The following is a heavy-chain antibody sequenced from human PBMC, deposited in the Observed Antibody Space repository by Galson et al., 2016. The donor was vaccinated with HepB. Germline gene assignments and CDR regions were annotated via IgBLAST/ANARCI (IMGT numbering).Heavy chain of an antibody. Sequence: SLRLSCAASGFTLSSYSMNWVRQAPGKGLEWVSYIRSSSSTIYYADSVKGRFTISRDNAKNSLYLQMNSLRDEDTAVYYCARDRVSGDFWSGYYTGIGMDVWGQGTTVTVSS. J-gene: IGHJ6*02. CDR3: ARDRVSGDFWSGYYTGIGMDV. V-gene: IGHV3-48*02. CDR1: GFTLSSYS. CDR2: IRSSSSTI. D-gene: IGHD3-3*01.